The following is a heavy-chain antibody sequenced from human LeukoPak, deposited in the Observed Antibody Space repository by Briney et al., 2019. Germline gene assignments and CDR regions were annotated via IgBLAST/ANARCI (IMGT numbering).Heavy chain of an antibody. CDR1: GYTFTSYA. CDR2: INTNTGNP. CDR3: ARDDCSGGSCFDY. Sequence: GASVKVSCKASGYTFTSYAMNWVRQAPGQGLEWMGRINTNTGNPTYAQGFAGRFVFSLDTSVSTAYLQISSLKAEDTAVYYCARDDCSGGSCFDYWGQGTLVTVSS. D-gene: IGHD2-15*01. J-gene: IGHJ4*02. V-gene: IGHV7-4-1*02.